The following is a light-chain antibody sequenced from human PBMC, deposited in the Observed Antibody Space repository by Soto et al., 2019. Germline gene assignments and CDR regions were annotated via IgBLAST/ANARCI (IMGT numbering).Light chain of an antibody. CDR3: SSYTSASTLV. Sequence: QSALTQPASVSGSPGQSITISCTGANSDIGSYNYVSWYQQHPGKAPKLLIYDVTKWPSGVSNRFSGSKSGNTASLTISGLQAEYEADYYCSSYTSASTLVFGGGTKLTVI. CDR1: NSDIGSYNY. V-gene: IGLV2-14*01. J-gene: IGLJ2*01. CDR2: DVT.